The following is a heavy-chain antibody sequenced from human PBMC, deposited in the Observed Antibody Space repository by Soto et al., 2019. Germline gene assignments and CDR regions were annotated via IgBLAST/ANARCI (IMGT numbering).Heavy chain of an antibody. V-gene: IGHV3-15*07. CDR2: IKSKTDGGTT. Sequence: GGSLRLSCAASGFTFSKAWMNWVRQAPGKGLEWVGRIKSKTDGGTTDYAAPVKGRFTISRDDSQNTLYLQMNSLKTGDTAVYYCTTARRNYYDTKFDYWGQGTLVTVSS. J-gene: IGHJ4*02. D-gene: IGHD3-22*01. CDR1: GFTFSKAW. CDR3: TTARRNYYDTKFDY.